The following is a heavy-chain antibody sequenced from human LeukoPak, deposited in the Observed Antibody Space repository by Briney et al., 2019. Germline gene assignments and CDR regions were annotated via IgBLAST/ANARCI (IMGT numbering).Heavy chain of an antibody. Sequence: PGGSLRLSCAASGFTFSSYAMHWVRQAPGKGLEYVSAISSNGGSTYYANSVKGRFTISRDNSKNTLYLQMGSLRAEDTAVYYCARGDPDISFGVVGDAFDIWGQGTMVTVSS. D-gene: IGHD3-3*01. J-gene: IGHJ3*02. CDR1: GFTFSSYA. CDR3: ARGDPDISFGVVGDAFDI. V-gene: IGHV3-64*01. CDR2: ISSNGGST.